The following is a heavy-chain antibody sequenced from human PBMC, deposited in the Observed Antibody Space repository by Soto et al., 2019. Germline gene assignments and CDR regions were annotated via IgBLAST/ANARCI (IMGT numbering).Heavy chain of an antibody. CDR1: GGSISSSSYY. Sequence: QLQLQESGPGLVKPSETLSLTCTVSGGSISSSSYYWGWIRQPPGNGLEWIGSIYYSGRTYYTPTLNSRVTISVDTSKNQFSLKLSSVTAADTAVYYCARPGWPRYYYYCGMDVWGQGTTVTVSS. CDR2: IYYSGRT. V-gene: IGHV4-39*01. CDR3: ARPGWPRYYYYCGMDV. J-gene: IGHJ6*02.